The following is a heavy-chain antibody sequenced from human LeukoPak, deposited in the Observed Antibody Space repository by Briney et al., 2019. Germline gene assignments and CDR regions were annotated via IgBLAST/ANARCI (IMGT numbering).Heavy chain of an antibody. CDR2: IYTNGGA. Sequence: ASETLSLTCTVSGGSVTSGNYYWNWIRQPAGKGLEWIGRIYTNGGASYNPSPKSRVTISIDASKHQFSLKLSSVTAADTAVYYCAREPPGYWGQGILVTVSS. V-gene: IGHV4-61*02. J-gene: IGHJ4*02. CDR1: GGSVTSGNYY. CDR3: AREPPGY.